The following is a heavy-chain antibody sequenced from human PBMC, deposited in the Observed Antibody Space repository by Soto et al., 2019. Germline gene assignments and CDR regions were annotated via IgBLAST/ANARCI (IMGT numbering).Heavy chain of an antibody. J-gene: IGHJ5*02. CDR1: GGSISSGGYY. D-gene: IGHD3-10*01. CDR3: ARFYYGSGSSVKFDP. Sequence: QVQLQESGPGLVKPSQTLSLTCTVSGGSISSGGYYWSWIRQHPRKGLEWIGYIYYSGSTYYNPSLKSRVTISVDTSKNQFSLKLSSVTAADTAVYYCARFYYGSGSSVKFDPWGQGTLVTVSS. V-gene: IGHV4-31*03. CDR2: IYYSGST.